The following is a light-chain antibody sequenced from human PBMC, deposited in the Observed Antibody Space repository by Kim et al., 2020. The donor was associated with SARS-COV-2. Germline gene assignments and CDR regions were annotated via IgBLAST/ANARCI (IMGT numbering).Light chain of an antibody. CDR2: GNT. CDR1: SSNIGAPYD. CDR3: QSYDKSLSGKV. V-gene: IGLV1-40*01. J-gene: IGLJ3*02. Sequence: QSVLTQPPSVSGAPGQRVTISCTGSSSNIGAPYDVHWYQQLPGAAPKLLIFGNTNRPSGVPDRFSGSKSGTSASLAITGLQAEDEADYYFQSYDKSLSGKVFGGGTKVTVL.